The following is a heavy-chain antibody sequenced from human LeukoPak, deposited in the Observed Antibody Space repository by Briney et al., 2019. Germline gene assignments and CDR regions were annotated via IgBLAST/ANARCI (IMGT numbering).Heavy chain of an antibody. Sequence: ASVKVSCKASGYTFTGYYIHWVRQAPGQGLEWMGWINPNSAGTNYAQKFQGRVTMTRDTSISTAYMELSSLRSDDTAVYYCARDATARDYSNSDHWGQGTLVTVSS. CDR3: ARDATARDYSNSDH. CDR2: INPNSAGT. D-gene: IGHD4-11*01. CDR1: GYTFTGYY. V-gene: IGHV1-2*02. J-gene: IGHJ4*02.